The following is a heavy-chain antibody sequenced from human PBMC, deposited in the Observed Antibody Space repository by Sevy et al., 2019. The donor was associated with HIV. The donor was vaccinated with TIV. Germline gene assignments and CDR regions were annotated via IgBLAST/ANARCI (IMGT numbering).Heavy chain of an antibody. CDR2: IWYDGSNK. Sequence: GGSLRLSCAASGFTFSSYGMHWVRQAPGKGLEWVAVIWYDGSNKYYADSVKGRFTISRGNSKNTLYLQMNSLRAEDTAVYYCARDGYCSSTSCYHPSPYNWFDPWGQGTLVTVSS. D-gene: IGHD2-2*03. J-gene: IGHJ5*02. CDR1: GFTFSSYG. CDR3: ARDGYCSSTSCYHPSPYNWFDP. V-gene: IGHV3-33*01.